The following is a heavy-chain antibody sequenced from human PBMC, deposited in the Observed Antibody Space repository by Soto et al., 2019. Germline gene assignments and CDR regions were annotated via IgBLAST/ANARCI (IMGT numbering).Heavy chain of an antibody. CDR1: GFTFSSYA. J-gene: IGHJ4*02. Sequence: GGSLRLSCAASGFTFSSYAMSWVRQAPGKGLEWVSAISGSGGSTYYADSVKGRFTISRDNSKNTLYLQMNSLRAEDTAVYYCAKSYEYCSGGSCYPQPRYWGQGTLVTVSS. CDR3: AKSYEYCSGGSCYPQPRY. D-gene: IGHD2-15*01. V-gene: IGHV3-23*01. CDR2: ISGSGGST.